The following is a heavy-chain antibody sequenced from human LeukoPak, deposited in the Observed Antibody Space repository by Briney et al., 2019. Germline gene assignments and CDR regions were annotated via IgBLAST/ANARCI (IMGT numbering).Heavy chain of an antibody. D-gene: IGHD3-16*01. Sequence: GRSLRLSCAASGFTFSSYGMHWVRQAPGKGLEWVAVIWYGGSNKYYADSVKGRFTISRDNSKNTLYLQMNSLRAEDTAVYYCAKDDGGSDAFDIWGQGTMVTVSS. V-gene: IGHV3-30*18. CDR1: GFTFSSYG. CDR3: AKDDGGSDAFDI. CDR2: IWYGGSNK. J-gene: IGHJ3*02.